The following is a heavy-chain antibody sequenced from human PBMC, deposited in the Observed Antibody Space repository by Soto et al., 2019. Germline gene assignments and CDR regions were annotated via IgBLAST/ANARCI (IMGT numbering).Heavy chain of an antibody. D-gene: IGHD2-15*01. CDR2: INNDGSVS. CDR3: ARGDCVGGTCYSLAGSFYYYMDV. CDR1: GFTFSNYW. Sequence: EVQLVESGGGLVQPGGSLRLSCVASGFTFSNYWMYWVRQAPGEGLVWVSCINNDGSVSSYADSVKGRLTISRDNVKNTLYLQMDSLRAEDTAVYYCARGDCVGGTCYSLAGSFYYYMDVWGKGTTVTVFS. J-gene: IGHJ6*03. V-gene: IGHV3-74*01.